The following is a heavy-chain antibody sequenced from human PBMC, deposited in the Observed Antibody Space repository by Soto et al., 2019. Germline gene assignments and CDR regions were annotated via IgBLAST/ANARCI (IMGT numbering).Heavy chain of an antibody. Sequence: GGSLRLSCAASVFTFSNYAMSWVRQAPGQGLEWVSAISYGGGTTYYADSVKGRFTISRDNSKNTLYLQMNSLRAEDTAVYYCAKNPGYYYDSTGYHFDYWGQGT. J-gene: IGHJ4*02. D-gene: IGHD3-22*01. V-gene: IGHV3-23*01. CDR2: ISYGGGTT. CDR1: VFTFSNYA. CDR3: AKNPGYYYDSTGYHFDY.